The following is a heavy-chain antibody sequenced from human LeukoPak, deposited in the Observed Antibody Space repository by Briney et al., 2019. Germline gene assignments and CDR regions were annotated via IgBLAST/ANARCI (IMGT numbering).Heavy chain of an antibody. J-gene: IGHJ5*01. CDR2: INSDGSSI. CDR3: ARDPAPQGWFDS. CDR1: GFTLSTYW. V-gene: IGHV3-74*01. Sequence: GGSLRLSCAASGFTLSTYWMHWVRQAPGKGLVWVARINSDGSSIIYADPVKGRFTISRDNAKNILYLQMNSLRAEDTAVYHCARDPAPQGWFDSWGQGTLVTVSS.